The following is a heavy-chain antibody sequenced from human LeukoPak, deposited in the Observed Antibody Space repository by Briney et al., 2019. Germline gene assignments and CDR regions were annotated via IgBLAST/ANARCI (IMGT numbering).Heavy chain of an antibody. Sequence: SVEVSCKASGGTFSSYAISWVRQAPGQGLEWMGGIIPIFGTANYAQKFQGRVTITADESTSTAYMELSSLRSEDTAVYYCARGGSDSSGYYYGVDYWGQGTLVTVSS. CDR2: IIPIFGTA. CDR3: ARGGSDSSGYYYGVDY. V-gene: IGHV1-69*13. D-gene: IGHD3-22*01. J-gene: IGHJ4*02. CDR1: GGTFSSYA.